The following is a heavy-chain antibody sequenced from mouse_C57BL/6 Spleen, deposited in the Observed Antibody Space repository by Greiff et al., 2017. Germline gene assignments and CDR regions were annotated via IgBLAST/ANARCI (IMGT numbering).Heavy chain of an antibody. Sequence: EVKLEESGPELVKPGASVKISCKASGYSFTGYYMNWVKQSPEKSLEWIGEINPSTGGTTYNQKFKAKATLTVDKSSSTAYMQLKSLTSEDSAVYYCARGIRLTSYYFDYWGQGTTLTVSS. D-gene: IGHD2-12*01. J-gene: IGHJ2*01. CDR3: ARGIRLTSYYFDY. CDR2: INPSTGGT. V-gene: IGHV1-42*01. CDR1: GYSFTGYY.